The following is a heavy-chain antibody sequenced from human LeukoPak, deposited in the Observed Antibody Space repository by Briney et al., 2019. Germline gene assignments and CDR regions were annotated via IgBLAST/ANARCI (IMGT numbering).Heavy chain of an antibody. CDR2: IYYSGST. CDR3: ARERAGGLDY. J-gene: IGHJ4*02. Sequence: GSLRLSCAASGFTFSSYAMSWVRQPPGKGLEWIGYIYYSGSTNYNPSLKSRVTISVDTSKNQFSLKLSSVTAADTAVYYCARERAGGLDYWGQGTLVTVSS. V-gene: IGHV4-59*01. CDR1: GFTFSSYA.